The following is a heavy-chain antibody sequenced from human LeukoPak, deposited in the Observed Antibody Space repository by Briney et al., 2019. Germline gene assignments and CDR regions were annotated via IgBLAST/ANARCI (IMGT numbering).Heavy chain of an antibody. D-gene: IGHD6-13*01. Sequence: SETLSLTCTVSGGSISSYYWSWIRQPPGKGLEWIGHIYYSGSTNYNPSLKSRVTISVDTSKNQFSLKLSSVTAADTAVYYCARYVFGSSWYYFDYWGQGTLVTVSS. CDR2: IYYSGST. CDR3: ARYVFGSSWYYFDY. J-gene: IGHJ4*02. CDR1: GGSISSYY. V-gene: IGHV4-59*01.